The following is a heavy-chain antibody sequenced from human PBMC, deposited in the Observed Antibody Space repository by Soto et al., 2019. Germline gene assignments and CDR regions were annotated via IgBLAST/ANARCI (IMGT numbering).Heavy chain of an antibody. D-gene: IGHD6-6*01. CDR1: RFTFSSYA. Sequence: EVQLLESGGGLVQPGGSLRLSCAASRFTFSSYAMSWVRQAPGKGLEWGSAISGSGGSTYYADSVKGRFTISRDNSKNTLYLQMNSLRAEDTAVYYCAKGQLVPGYFDYWGQGTLVTVSS. CDR2: ISGSGGST. V-gene: IGHV3-23*01. J-gene: IGHJ4*02. CDR3: AKGQLVPGYFDY.